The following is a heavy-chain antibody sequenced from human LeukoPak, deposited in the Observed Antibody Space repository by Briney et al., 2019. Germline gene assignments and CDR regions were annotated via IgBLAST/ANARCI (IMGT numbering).Heavy chain of an antibody. D-gene: IGHD4-17*01. CDR3: ARLKNYGDYGY. CDR2: IYSYNGNT. V-gene: IGHV1-18*01. CDR1: GYTFTSYG. Sequence: ASVNVSFKASGYTFTSYGISWVRQAPGQGLEWMGWIYSYNGNTNYAQKFQGRVTMTTDTSTSTAYMELRSLRSDDTAVYYCARLKNYGDYGYWGQGTLVTVSS. J-gene: IGHJ4*02.